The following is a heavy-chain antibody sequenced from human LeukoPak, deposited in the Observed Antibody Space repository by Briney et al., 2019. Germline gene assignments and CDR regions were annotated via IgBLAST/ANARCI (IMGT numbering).Heavy chain of an antibody. CDR1: GFPFSSYS. J-gene: IGHJ5*02. CDR3: ARVETAAGTA. Sequence: PGGSLRLSCAASGFPFSSYSMNWVRQAPGKGLEWVSSISSSSSYIYYADSVKGRFTISRDNAKNSLYLQMNSRRAEDTAVYYCARVETAAGTAWGQGTLVTVSS. D-gene: IGHD6-13*01. V-gene: IGHV3-21*01. CDR2: ISSSSSYI.